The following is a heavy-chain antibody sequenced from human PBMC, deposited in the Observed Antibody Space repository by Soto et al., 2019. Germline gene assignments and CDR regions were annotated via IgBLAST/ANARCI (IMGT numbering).Heavy chain of an antibody. J-gene: IGHJ6*03. CDR1: GGTFSSYT. D-gene: IGHD2-2*01. V-gene: IGHV1-69*02. CDR3: ATTSVVPAAMEDYYYYYMDV. CDR2: IIPILGIA. Sequence: ASVKVSCKASGGTFSSYTISLVRQAPGQGLEWMGRIIPILGIANYAQKFQGRVTITADKSTSTAYMELSSLRSEDTAVYYCATTSVVPAAMEDYYYYYMDVWGKGTTVTSP.